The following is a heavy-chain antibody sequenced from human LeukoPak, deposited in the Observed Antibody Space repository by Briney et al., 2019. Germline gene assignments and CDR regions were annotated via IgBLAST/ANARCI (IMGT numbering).Heavy chain of an antibody. Sequence: GASVKVSCKASGYTFTNYVIHWVRQAPGQRLERMGWINAGNGDTRYSQKFLGRVTISRDTSASTVYMELSSLRVEDTAVYYCARGPPYGSRSDYFDYWGQGTLVTVSS. CDR1: GYTFTNYV. J-gene: IGHJ4*02. CDR2: INAGNGDT. V-gene: IGHV1-3*01. CDR3: ARGPPYGSRSDYFDY. D-gene: IGHD3-10*01.